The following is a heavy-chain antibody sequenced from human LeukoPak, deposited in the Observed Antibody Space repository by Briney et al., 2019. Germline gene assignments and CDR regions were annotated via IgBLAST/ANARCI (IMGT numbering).Heavy chain of an antibody. Sequence: PSETLSLTCAVYGGSFSGYYWSWIRQPPGKGLEWIGRIYTSGSNNYNPSLKSRVTMSVDTSKNQFSLKLSSVTAADTAVYYCARARSSGYPDYWGQGTLVTVSS. J-gene: IGHJ4*02. D-gene: IGHD3-22*01. CDR1: GGSFSGYY. CDR2: IYTSGSN. CDR3: ARARSSGYPDY. V-gene: IGHV4-59*10.